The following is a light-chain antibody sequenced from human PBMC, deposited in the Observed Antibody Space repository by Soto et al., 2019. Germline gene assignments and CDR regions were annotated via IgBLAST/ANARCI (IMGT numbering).Light chain of an antibody. CDR1: QSISKW. V-gene: IGKV1-5*01. CDR2: DAS. CDR3: QQYNNRRT. Sequence: DIHMTQSPSSLSASVGYIFIITCRASQSISKWLAWYQQKPGKAPKLLIYDASSLESGVPSRLSGSGSGTEFTLTISSLTSEDFAVYYCQQYNNRRTFGHGTKVDI. J-gene: IGKJ1*01.